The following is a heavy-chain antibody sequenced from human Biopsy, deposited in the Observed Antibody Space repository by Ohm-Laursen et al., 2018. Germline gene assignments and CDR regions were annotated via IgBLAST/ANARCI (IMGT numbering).Heavy chain of an antibody. J-gene: IGHJ1*01. D-gene: IGHD3-9*01. CDR1: GGTFSNYG. CDR3: ATKLTGYFHH. V-gene: IGHV1-69*06. CDR2: NIPILGTG. Sequence: SSVKVSCNAPGGTFSNYGVNWVRQAPGQGLEWLGGNIPILGTGNYAQKFQDRDTVAADTSTSTATMELRSLRSDDTAVYYCATKLTGYFHHWGQGTLVIVSS.